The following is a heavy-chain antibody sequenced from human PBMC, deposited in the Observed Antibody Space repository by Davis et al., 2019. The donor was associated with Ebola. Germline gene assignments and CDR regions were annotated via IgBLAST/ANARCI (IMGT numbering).Heavy chain of an antibody. CDR1: GFTFSSYW. Sequence: HTGGSLRLSCAASGFTFSSYWMHWVRQAPGKGLVWVSRINSDGSSTSYADSVKGRFTISRDNAKNSLYLQMNSLRAEDTAVYYCARGDYGDYGFAAFDIWGQGTMVTVSS. CDR2: INSDGSST. V-gene: IGHV3-74*01. D-gene: IGHD4-17*01. J-gene: IGHJ3*02. CDR3: ARGDYGDYGFAAFDI.